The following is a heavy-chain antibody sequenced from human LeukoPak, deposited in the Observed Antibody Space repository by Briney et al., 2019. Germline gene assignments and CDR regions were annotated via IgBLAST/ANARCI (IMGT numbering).Heavy chain of an antibody. Sequence: PSETLSLTCSVSDGSINSYYWNWIRRPPGKGLEWIGYIYYNGNTNYNPSLKSRVTISVDTSKNQFSLKLSSVTAADTAVYYCARAEAYCGGDCFNFDYWGQGTLVTASS. V-gene: IGHV4-59*01. CDR3: ARAEAYCGGDCFNFDY. CDR2: IYYNGNT. CDR1: DGSINSYY. D-gene: IGHD2-21*02. J-gene: IGHJ4*02.